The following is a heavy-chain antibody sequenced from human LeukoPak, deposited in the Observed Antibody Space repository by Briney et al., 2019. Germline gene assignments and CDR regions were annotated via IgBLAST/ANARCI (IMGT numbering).Heavy chain of an antibody. CDR1: GGSISSSNW. Sequence: SETLSLTCAVSGGSISSSNWWSWVRQPPGKGLEWIGEIYHSGSTNYNPSLKSRVTISVDKSKNQSSLKLSSVTAADTAVYYCARDIEYSSSRDAFDIWGQGTMVTVSS. CDR2: IYHSGST. CDR3: ARDIEYSSSRDAFDI. J-gene: IGHJ3*02. V-gene: IGHV4-4*02. D-gene: IGHD6-6*01.